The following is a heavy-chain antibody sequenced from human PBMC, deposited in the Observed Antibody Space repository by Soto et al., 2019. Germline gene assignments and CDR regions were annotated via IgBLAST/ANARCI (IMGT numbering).Heavy chain of an antibody. CDR2: IKQDGSEG. D-gene: IGHD3-10*01. J-gene: IGHJ4*02. V-gene: IGHV3-7*01. Sequence: EVQLVDSGGGLVHPGGSLSLSCAASGSPFSSYWLSWVRQAPGKGLEWLANIKQDGSEGFYVDSGKGRFTISRDNAKNSLYLQMNSLRAEDTAVYYCAREGRGVYIDYWGQGTLVTVSS. CDR3: AREGRGVYIDY. CDR1: GSPFSSYW.